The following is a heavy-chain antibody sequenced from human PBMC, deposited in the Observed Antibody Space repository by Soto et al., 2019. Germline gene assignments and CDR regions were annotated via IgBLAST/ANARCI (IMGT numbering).Heavy chain of an antibody. CDR2: IYRTGST. CDR1: VGSCPSNNW. V-gene: IGHV4-4*02. CDR3: ASRDPGTSVDY. Sequence: PSEPLRLTGAVPVGSCPSNNWWTWVRQPPGQGLEWIGEIYRTGSTNYNPSLKSRVTISLDKSENQFSLKVTSLTAADTAVYYCASRDPGTSVDYWGQGTSVTVSS. J-gene: IGHJ4*02. D-gene: IGHD1-7*01.